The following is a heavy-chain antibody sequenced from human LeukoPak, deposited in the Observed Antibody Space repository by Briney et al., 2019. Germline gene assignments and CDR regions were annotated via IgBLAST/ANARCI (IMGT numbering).Heavy chain of an antibody. J-gene: IGHJ4*02. CDR3: ARESILGRFDY. CDR2: IYYSGSA. CDR1: GGSISSGGYY. D-gene: IGHD2-2*02. Sequence: SETLSLTCTVSGGSISSGGYYWSWIRQHPGKGLEWMGFIYYSGSAYYNPSLKSRVSISVGTSKDHFSLTLSSVTAADTAVYYCARESILGRFDYWGQGTLVTVSS. V-gene: IGHV4-31*03.